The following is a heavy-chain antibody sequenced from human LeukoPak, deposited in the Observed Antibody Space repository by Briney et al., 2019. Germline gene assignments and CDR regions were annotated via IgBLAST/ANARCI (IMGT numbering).Heavy chain of an antibody. CDR2: ISYDGSNK. V-gene: IGHV3-30-3*01. Sequence: GGSLRLSCAASGFTFSSYAMHWVRQAPGKGLEWVAVISYDGSNKYYAGSVKGRFTISRDNSKNTLYLQMNSLRAEDTAVYYCARDVRGCSGGSCYGGDYWGQGTLVTVSS. D-gene: IGHD2-15*01. CDR1: GFTFSSYA. CDR3: ARDVRGCSGGSCYGGDY. J-gene: IGHJ4*02.